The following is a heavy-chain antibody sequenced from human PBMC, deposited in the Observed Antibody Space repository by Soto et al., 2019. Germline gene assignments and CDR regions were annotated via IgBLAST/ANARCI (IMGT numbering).Heavy chain of an antibody. V-gene: IGHV3-48*02. Sequence: EVQLVESGGGLVQPGGSLRLSCAASGFTFSSYSMNWVRQAPGRGLEWVSYISSSSSTIYYADSVKGRFTISRDNAKNSLYLQMNSLRDEDTAVYYCARDKDYYPTVTPDYWGQGTLVTVSS. D-gene: IGHD4-17*01. CDR3: ARDKDYYPTVTPDY. CDR2: ISSSSSTI. CDR1: GFTFSSYS. J-gene: IGHJ4*02.